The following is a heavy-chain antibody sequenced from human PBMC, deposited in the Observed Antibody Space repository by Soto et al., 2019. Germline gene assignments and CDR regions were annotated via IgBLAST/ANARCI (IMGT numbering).Heavy chain of an antibody. D-gene: IGHD3-22*01. CDR3: ARDRGTMIVVVGNRDYGMDV. CDR1: GGAFSSYA. CDR2: IIPIFGTA. Sequence: SVKVSCKASGGAFSSYAISWVRQAPGQGLEWMGGIIPIFGTANYAQKFQGRVTITADESTSTAYMELSSLRSEDTAVYYCARDRGTMIVVVGNRDYGMDVWGQGTTVTVSS. V-gene: IGHV1-69*13. J-gene: IGHJ6*02.